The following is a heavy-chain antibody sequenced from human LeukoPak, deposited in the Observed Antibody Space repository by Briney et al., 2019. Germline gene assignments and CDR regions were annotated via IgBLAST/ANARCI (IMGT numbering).Heavy chain of an antibody. CDR3: ARGGYSGYGPYFDY. D-gene: IGHD5-12*01. V-gene: IGHV4-59*01. J-gene: IGHJ4*02. Sequence: SETLSLTCTVSGGSISSYYWSWIRQPPGKGLEWIGYIYYSGSTNYNPSLKSRVTISVDTSKNQFSLKLSSVTAADTAVYYCARGGYSGYGPYFDYWGQGTLVTVSP. CDR1: GGSISSYY. CDR2: IYYSGST.